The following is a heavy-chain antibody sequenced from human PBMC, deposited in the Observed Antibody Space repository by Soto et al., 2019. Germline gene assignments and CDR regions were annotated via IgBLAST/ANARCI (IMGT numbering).Heavy chain of an antibody. CDR3: ARRGMSKIGFDT. D-gene: IGHD3-10*01. V-gene: IGHV1-46*01. J-gene: IGHJ3*02. Sequence: QVQLVQSGAEVKKPGTSVKVSCKASGYIFSNYYMHWVRQAPGQGLEWMGVFNPSGDATHYAQSFQSRVSVTRDTYTSTVYMELSTLTSEDTAVYYCARRGMSKIGFDTWGQGTMVTVSS. CDR2: FNPSGDAT. CDR1: GYIFSNYY.